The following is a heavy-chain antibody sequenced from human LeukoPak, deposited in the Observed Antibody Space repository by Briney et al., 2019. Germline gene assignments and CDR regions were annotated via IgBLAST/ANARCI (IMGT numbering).Heavy chain of an antibody. Sequence: GRSLRLSCAASGFTFRSYGMHWVRQAPGKGLEWVALIWYDGSNKYYAESVKGRFTISRDNSKNTLYLEMNTLRGEDTAVYYCARASAVAGTRHYWGQGTLVTVSS. CDR2: IWYDGSNK. J-gene: IGHJ4*02. CDR3: ARASAVAGTRHY. V-gene: IGHV3-33*01. D-gene: IGHD6-19*01. CDR1: GFTFRSYG.